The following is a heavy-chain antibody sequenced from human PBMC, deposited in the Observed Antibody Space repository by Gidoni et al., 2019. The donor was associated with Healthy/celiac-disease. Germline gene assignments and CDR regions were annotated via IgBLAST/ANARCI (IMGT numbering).Heavy chain of an antibody. J-gene: IGHJ5*02. CDR2: INPNSGGT. D-gene: IGHD6-19*01. CDR3: ARDLVLSGAVAGRGWFDP. Sequence: QVQLVQSGAEVKKTGASVKVSCKASGYTFTGYYMHWVRQAPGQGLEWMGWINPNSGGTNYAQKFQGRVTMTRDTSISTAYMELSRLRSDDTAVYYCARDLVLSGAVAGRGWFDPWGQGTLVTVSS. CDR1: GYTFTGYY. V-gene: IGHV1-2*02.